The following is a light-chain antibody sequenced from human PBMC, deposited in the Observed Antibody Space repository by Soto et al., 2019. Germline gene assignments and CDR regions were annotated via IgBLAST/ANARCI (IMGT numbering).Light chain of an antibody. CDR1: QSISNF. J-gene: IGKJ1*01. Sequence: QMTQSQKSLSASVGARVTITSRASQSISNFINWYQQKPGKAPKLLIYAASSLRSGVTSRFSGSGSGTDFTLTISSLQREDFATYVCQQSYSSPWTFGQGTKVDIK. CDR2: AAS. CDR3: QQSYSSPWT. V-gene: IGKV1-39*01.